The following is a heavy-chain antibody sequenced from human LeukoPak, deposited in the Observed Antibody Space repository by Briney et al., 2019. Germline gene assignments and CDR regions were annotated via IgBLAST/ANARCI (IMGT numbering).Heavy chain of an antibody. CDR1: GFTFSSYS. V-gene: IGHV3-21*01. J-gene: IGHJ4*02. CDR3: ARDMRPDTRRNYFDY. Sequence: GGSLRLSCAASGFTFSSYSMNWVRQAPGKGLEWVSSISSSSSYIYYADSVKGRFTISRDNAKNSLYLQMNSLRAEDTAVYYCARDMRPDTRRNYFDYWGQGTPVTVSS. D-gene: IGHD2-2*01. CDR2: ISSSSSYI.